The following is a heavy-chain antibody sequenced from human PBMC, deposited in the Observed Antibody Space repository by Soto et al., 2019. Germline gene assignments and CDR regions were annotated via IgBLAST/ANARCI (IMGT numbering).Heavy chain of an antibody. CDR2: INPSGGST. V-gene: IGHV1-46*01. Sequence: ASVKVSCKASGYTFTSYYMHWVRQAPGQGLEWMGIINPSGGSTSYAQKFQGRVTMTRDTSTSTVYMELSSLRSEDTAVYYCARDMYPIVLTLHGFDPWGQGTLVTVSS. J-gene: IGHJ5*02. D-gene: IGHD2-8*01. CDR3: ARDMYPIVLTLHGFDP. CDR1: GYTFTSYY.